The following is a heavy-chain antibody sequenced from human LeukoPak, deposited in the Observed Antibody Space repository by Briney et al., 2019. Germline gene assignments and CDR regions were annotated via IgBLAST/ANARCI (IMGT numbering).Heavy chain of an antibody. V-gene: IGHV3-7*01. D-gene: IGHD3-3*01. CDR1: GFTFSTYW. J-gene: IGHJ4*02. CDR3: ARAPREWLLGYYFDY. CDR2: VKYDGSEK. Sequence: PGGSLRLSCAASGFTFSTYWMSWVRQAPGKGLEWVANVKYDGSEKYYVDSVNGRFTLSRDNAKNSLYLQMNSLRAEDTAVYYCARAPREWLLGYYFDYWGQGTLVTVSS.